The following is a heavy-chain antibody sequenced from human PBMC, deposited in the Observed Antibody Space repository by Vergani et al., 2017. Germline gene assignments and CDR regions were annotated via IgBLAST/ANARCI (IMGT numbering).Heavy chain of an antibody. CDR3: AKDIGSYGGYVDY. CDR2: ISWNSVDI. V-gene: IGHV3-9*03. J-gene: IGHJ4*02. Sequence: EVQVVESGGGLVQPGRFLRLSCAASGFTFENYAMHWVRQAPGKGLEWVSGISWNSVDIGYADSVKGRFTISRDNAKNSLYLQMNSLRREDMALYYCAKDIGSYGGYVDYWGQGTLVTVSS. D-gene: IGHD4/OR15-4a*01. CDR1: GFTFENYA.